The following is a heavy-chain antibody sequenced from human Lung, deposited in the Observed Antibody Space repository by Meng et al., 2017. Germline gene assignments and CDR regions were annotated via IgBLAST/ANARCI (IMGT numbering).Heavy chain of an antibody. CDR1: GFTFSNYS. Sequence: EVQLVESGGGLGKPGGYLRLSCAACGFTFSNYSMNWVRQAPGKGLEWVSSISSSSRYIYYADSLKGRFTISRDNAKNSLYLQMNSLRAEDTAVFYCARDNYYDSGSYSGFDYWGQGALVTVSS. CDR3: ARDNYYDSGSYSGFDY. D-gene: IGHD3-10*01. V-gene: IGHV3-21*01. CDR2: ISSSSRYI. J-gene: IGHJ4*02.